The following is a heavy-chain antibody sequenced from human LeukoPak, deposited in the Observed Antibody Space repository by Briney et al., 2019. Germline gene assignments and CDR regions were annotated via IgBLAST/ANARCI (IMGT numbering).Heavy chain of an antibody. Sequence: ASVKVSCKVSGYTLTELSMHWVRQAPGKGLEWMGGFDPEDGETIYAQKFQGRVTMTEDTSTDTAYMELSSLRSEDTAVYYCATDPLDSGSPLGTHYWGQGTLVTVSS. CDR2: FDPEDGET. J-gene: IGHJ4*02. D-gene: IGHD1-26*01. CDR1: GYTLTELS. CDR3: ATDPLDSGSPLGTHY. V-gene: IGHV1-24*01.